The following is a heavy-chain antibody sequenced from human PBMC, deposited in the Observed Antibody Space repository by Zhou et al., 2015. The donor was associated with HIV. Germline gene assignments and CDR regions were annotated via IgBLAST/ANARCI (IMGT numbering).Heavy chain of an antibody. CDR1: GGTFSSYA. J-gene: IGHJ5*02. Sequence: QVQLVQSGAEVKKPGSSVKVSCKASGGTFSSYAISWVRQAPGQGLEWMGIINPSGGSTSYAQKFQGRITMTRDTSTSTVYMELSSLRSEDTAVYYCARGGLPTFYYDSSGYSLGWFDPWGQGTLVTVSS. V-gene: IGHV1-46*01. D-gene: IGHD3-22*01. CDR3: ARGGLPTFYYDSSGYSLGWFDP. CDR2: INPSGGST.